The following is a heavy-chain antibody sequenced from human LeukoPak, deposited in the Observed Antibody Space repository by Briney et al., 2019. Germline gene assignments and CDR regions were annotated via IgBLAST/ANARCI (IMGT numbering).Heavy chain of an antibody. V-gene: IGHV4-38-2*02. D-gene: IGHD3-10*01. CDR2: IYHSGST. Sequence: SETLSLACTVSGYSISSGYYWGWIRQPPGKGLEWIGSIYHSGSTYYNPSLKSRVTISVDTSKNQFSLKLSSVTAADTAVYYCARGIYGSGGVSPQRWFDPWGQGTLVTVSS. CDR1: GYSISSGYY. J-gene: IGHJ5*02. CDR3: ARGIYGSGGVSPQRWFDP.